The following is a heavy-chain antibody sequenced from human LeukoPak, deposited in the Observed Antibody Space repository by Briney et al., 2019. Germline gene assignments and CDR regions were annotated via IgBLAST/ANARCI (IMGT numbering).Heavy chain of an antibody. CDR2: IYYSGST. D-gene: IGHD3-10*01. CDR1: GGSISSSSYY. Sequence: SETLSLTCTVSGGSISSSSYYWGWIRQPPGKGLEWIGSIYYSGSTYYNPSIKSRIAISVDTSKNQFSLKLSSVTAADTAVYYCARHRGLLSFGELYPNWFDPWGQGTLVTVSS. J-gene: IGHJ5*02. V-gene: IGHV4-39*01. CDR3: ARHRGLLSFGELYPNWFDP.